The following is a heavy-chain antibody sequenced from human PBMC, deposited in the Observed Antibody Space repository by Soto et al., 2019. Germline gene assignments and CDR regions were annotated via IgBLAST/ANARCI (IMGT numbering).Heavy chain of an antibody. CDR1: GFTFSSYG. V-gene: IGHV3-30*18. D-gene: IGHD6-6*01. J-gene: IGHJ6*02. CDR3: AKDWAHMPAARQVLLDYYYCMDV. Sequence: LSCAASGFTFSSYGMHWVRQAPGKGLEWVAVISYDGSNKYYADSVKGRFTISRDNSKKTLYLQMNSLRAEDTAVYYCAKDWAHMPAARQVLLDYYYCMDVWGQGTTVTVSS. CDR2: ISYDGSNK.